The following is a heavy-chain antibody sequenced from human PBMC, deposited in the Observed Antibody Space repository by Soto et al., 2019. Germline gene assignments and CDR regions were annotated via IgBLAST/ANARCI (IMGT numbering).Heavy chain of an antibody. Sequence: QVQLVQSGAEVKKPGASVKVSCKASGYTFTSYGISWVRQAPGQGLEWMGWISAYNGNTNYAQKPHGRVTMTKYTSTSTAYMELRSLRSDHTAVYYCARDTEGDGYPRLDYLGQGTLVTVSS. CDR2: ISAYNGNT. CDR1: GYTFTSYG. V-gene: IGHV1-18*01. CDR3: ARDTEGDGYPRLDY. J-gene: IGHJ4*02. D-gene: IGHD5-12*01.